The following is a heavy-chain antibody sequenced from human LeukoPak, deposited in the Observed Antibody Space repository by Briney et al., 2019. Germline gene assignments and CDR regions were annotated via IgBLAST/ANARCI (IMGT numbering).Heavy chain of an antibody. Sequence: ASVKVSCKASGYTFTGYYMHWVRQAPGQGLEWMGWINPNSGGTNYAQKFQGRVTMTRDTSISTAYMEVSRLTSDDTAVYYCARVPKDIVVVVAAREYYFDYWGQGTLVTVSS. V-gene: IGHV1-2*02. CDR3: ARVPKDIVVVVAAREYYFDY. CDR1: GYTFTGYY. CDR2: INPNSGGT. J-gene: IGHJ4*02. D-gene: IGHD2-15*01.